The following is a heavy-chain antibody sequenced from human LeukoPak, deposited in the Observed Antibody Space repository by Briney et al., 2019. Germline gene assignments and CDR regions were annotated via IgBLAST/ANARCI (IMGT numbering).Heavy chain of an antibody. V-gene: IGHV3-74*01. D-gene: IGHD2-2*01. CDR1: GFSLSDHW. CDR2: IEYDGSYT. J-gene: IGHJ4*02. CDR3: ARDSSSVPEY. Sequence: GGSLRLSCAASGFSLSDHWMYWVRQGPGKGLVWLSRIEYDGSYTSYADSVKGRFTVSRDNAKNTLYLQMNSLRAEDTAVYYCARDSSSVPEYWGQGTPVTVSS.